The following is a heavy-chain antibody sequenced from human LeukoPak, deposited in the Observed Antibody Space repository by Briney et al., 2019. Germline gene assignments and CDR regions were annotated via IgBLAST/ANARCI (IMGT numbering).Heavy chain of an antibody. CDR3: ARVEGIKLNYYFDY. CDR2: IILIFGTA. CDR1: GGTFSSYA. Sequence: SVKVSCKASGGTFSSYAISWVRQAPGQGLEWMGGIILIFGTANYAQKFQGRVTITADESTSTAYMELSSLRSEDTAVYYCARVEGIKLNYYFDYWDQGTLVTVSS. V-gene: IGHV1-69*13. J-gene: IGHJ4*02. D-gene: IGHD3-16*01.